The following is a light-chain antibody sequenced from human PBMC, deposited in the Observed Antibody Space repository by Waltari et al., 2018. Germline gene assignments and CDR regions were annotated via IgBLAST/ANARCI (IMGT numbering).Light chain of an antibody. J-gene: IGKJ2*01. Sequence: DIVMTQSPDSLAVSLGERATINCKPSRSVLYSPNHKNYLTWYQQKPGQPPKLLIFWSSTRESGVPDRFSGSGSGTNFTLTISSLQAEDVAVYYCQQFAAQPYTFGQGTKLEIK. V-gene: IGKV4-1*01. CDR3: QQFAAQPYT. CDR2: WSS. CDR1: RSVLYSPNHKNY.